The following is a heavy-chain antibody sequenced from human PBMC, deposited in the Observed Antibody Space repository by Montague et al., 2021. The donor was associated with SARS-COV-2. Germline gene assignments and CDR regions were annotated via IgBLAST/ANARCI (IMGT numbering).Heavy chain of an antibody. J-gene: IGHJ4*02. CDR2: INHSGST. D-gene: IGHD3-10*01. Sequence: SETLSLTCAVYGGSFSGYYWNWIRQHPGKGLEWTGEINHSGSTNYNPSLMSRVTMSVDTSKNQFSLKLSSVTAADTAVYYCARGARQGYGFRLGSFDSWGQGTLVTVSS. V-gene: IGHV4-34*01. CDR3: ARGARQGYGFRLGSFDS. CDR1: GGSFSGYY.